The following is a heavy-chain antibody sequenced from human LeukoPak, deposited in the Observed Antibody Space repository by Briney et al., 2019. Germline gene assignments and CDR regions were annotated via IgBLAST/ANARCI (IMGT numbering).Heavy chain of an antibody. CDR3: ARDREQWLVRRFDY. Sequence: GGSLRLSCAASGFTFTKYWMTWVRQAPGKGLEWVSSISSGSSHIYYADSVRGRFTISRDNAKDSLYLQMNSLRAEDTAVYYCARDREQWLVRRFDYWGQGTLVTVSS. CDR1: GFTFTKYW. V-gene: IGHV3-21*06. CDR2: ISSGSSHI. D-gene: IGHD6-19*01. J-gene: IGHJ4*02.